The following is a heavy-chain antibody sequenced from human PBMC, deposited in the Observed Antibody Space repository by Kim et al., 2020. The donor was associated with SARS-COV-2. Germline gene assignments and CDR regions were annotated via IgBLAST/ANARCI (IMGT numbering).Heavy chain of an antibody. J-gene: IGHJ4*02. D-gene: IGHD3-16*01. CDR2: K. Sequence: KEYADSVKGRFAISRDNAKNTLDLQMNSRRAEDTAVYYCARDGGRGYFDYWGQGTLVTVSS. V-gene: IGHV3-33*01. CDR3: ARDGGRGYFDY.